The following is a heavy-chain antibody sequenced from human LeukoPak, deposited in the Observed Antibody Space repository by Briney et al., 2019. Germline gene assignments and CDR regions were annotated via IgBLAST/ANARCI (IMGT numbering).Heavy chain of an antibody. Sequence: ASVKVSCKASGYTFTGYHMHWVRQAPGQGLEWMGWINPNSGGTNYAQKFQGRVTMTRDTSISTAYMELSRLRSDDTAVYYCAKAVAAYYYYMDVWGKGTTVTVYS. D-gene: IGHD6-19*01. J-gene: IGHJ6*03. CDR2: INPNSGGT. CDR3: AKAVAAYYYYMDV. CDR1: GYTFTGYH. V-gene: IGHV1-2*02.